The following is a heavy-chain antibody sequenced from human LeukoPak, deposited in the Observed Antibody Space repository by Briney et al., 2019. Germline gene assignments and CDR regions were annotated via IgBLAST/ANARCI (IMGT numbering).Heavy chain of an antibody. D-gene: IGHD6-13*01. J-gene: IGHJ5*02. Sequence: TGGSLRLSCAATGFTFSSYAMSWVRQAPGKGLEWVSAISGSGGSTGYADSVKGRFTISRDNAKNSLYLQMNSLRAEDTALYYCARDWGSWYSSDWFDPWGQGTLVTVSS. CDR3: ARDWGSWYSSDWFDP. V-gene: IGHV3-23*01. CDR2: ISGSGGST. CDR1: GFTFSSYA.